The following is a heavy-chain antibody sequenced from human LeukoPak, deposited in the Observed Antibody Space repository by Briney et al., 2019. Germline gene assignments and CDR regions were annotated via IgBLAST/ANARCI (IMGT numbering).Heavy chain of an antibody. Sequence: PGGSLRLSCVASGFIFTSYAMHWVRQAPGKGLEYVSSISNNGGSTTYAKSVRGRFTISRDNSKNTLFLQMGSLRSDDMGVYYCARDLAKNICTLWEPPQGQGGYFDSWGQGTLVTVSS. J-gene: IGHJ4*02. CDR3: ARDLAKNICTLWEPPQGQGGYFDS. D-gene: IGHD1-14*01. CDR1: GFIFTSYA. V-gene: IGHV3-64*01. CDR2: ISNNGGST.